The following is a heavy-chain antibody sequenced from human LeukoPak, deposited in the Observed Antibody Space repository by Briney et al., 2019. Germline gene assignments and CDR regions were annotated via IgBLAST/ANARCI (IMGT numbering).Heavy chain of an antibody. V-gene: IGHV3-48*01. D-gene: IGHD1-7*01. J-gene: IGHJ3*02. CDR2: ISSSSSTI. CDR3: ARDRGELYREGYESAFDI. Sequence: GGSLRLSCAASGFTFSSYSMNWVRQAPGKGLEWVSYISSSSSTIYYADSVKGRFSISRDNAKNSLYLQMNSLRAEDTAVYYCARDRGELYREGYESAFDIWGQGTMVTVSS. CDR1: GFTFSSYS.